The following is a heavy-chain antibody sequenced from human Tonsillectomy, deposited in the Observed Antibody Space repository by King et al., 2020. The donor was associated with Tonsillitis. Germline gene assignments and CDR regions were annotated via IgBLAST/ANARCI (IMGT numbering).Heavy chain of an antibody. CDR3: ARTISIPYGDSEPTNWFDP. Sequence: PSPPLSLPFPFSVCSILSFVSSFLLLLPPPFPFLSFLFSLSSLWSPSYHPSLQSRVPLSVDTSPDQFSLKLSSVTAADTAVYYCARTISIPYGDSEPTNWFDPWGQGTLVTVYS. CDR1: VCSILSFVSS. J-gene: IGHJ5*02. D-gene: IGHD4-17*01. V-gene: IGHV4-31*03. CDR2: LSSLWSP.